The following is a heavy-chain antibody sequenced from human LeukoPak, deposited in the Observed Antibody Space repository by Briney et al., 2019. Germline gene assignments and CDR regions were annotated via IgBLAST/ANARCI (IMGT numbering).Heavy chain of an antibody. CDR3: ASVRGGIVGAASPYYFDY. CDR1: GYTLTSYD. CDR2: MNPNSGNT. V-gene: IGHV1-8*01. D-gene: IGHD1-26*01. J-gene: IGHJ4*02. Sequence: ASVKVSCKASGYTLTSYDINWVRQATGQGLEWMGWMNPNSGNTGYAQKFQGRVTMTRNTSISTAYMELSSLRSEDTAVYYCASVRGGIVGAASPYYFDYWGQGTLVTVSS.